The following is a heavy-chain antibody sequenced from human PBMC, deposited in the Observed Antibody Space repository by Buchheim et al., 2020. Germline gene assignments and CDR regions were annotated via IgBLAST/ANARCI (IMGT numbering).Heavy chain of an antibody. CDR1: GYTFTSYY. V-gene: IGHV1-46*01. Sequence: QVQLVQSGTEVKKPGASVQVSCKASGYTFTSYYIHWMRQAPGQGLEWMGIINPSDGYTTYTQQFQGRVTMTRDTSANTVYMELSSLRSEDTAVYYCARGITGTRGGFDYWGQGTL. J-gene: IGHJ4*02. CDR3: ARGITGTRGGFDY. D-gene: IGHD1-7*01. CDR2: INPSDGYT.